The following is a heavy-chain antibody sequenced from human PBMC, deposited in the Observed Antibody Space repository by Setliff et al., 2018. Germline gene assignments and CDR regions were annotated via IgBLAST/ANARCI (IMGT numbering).Heavy chain of an antibody. CDR3: LRLVRYCTTIACHRTLGEEV. J-gene: IGHJ4*02. CDR2: ISAYNGHT. V-gene: IGHV1-18*01. D-gene: IGHD2-8*01. Sequence: ASVKVSCKASGYNFAESIVSWVRQAPGQGLEWMGWISAYNGHTYSAQKFQARVTLTTDTSTNMAFMELRGLRSDDTAIYYCLRLVRYCTTIACHRTLGEEVWGQGTLVTVSS. CDR1: GYNFAESI.